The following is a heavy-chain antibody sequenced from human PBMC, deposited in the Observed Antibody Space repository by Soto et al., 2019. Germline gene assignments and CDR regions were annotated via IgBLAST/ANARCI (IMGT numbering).Heavy chain of an antibody. CDR3: AKNTCDY. V-gene: IGHV3-20*01. CDR2: INWNGGTT. CDR1: GFTFDDFG. D-gene: IGHD2-2*02. J-gene: IGHJ4*02. Sequence: EVQLVESGGGVVRPGGSLRLSCAASGFTFDDFGMNWVRRAPGKGLEWVSTINWNGGTTIYADSVKGRFTISRDNAKNTLNLQMHSLRAEDTALYKCAKNTCDYWGQGTLVTVSS.